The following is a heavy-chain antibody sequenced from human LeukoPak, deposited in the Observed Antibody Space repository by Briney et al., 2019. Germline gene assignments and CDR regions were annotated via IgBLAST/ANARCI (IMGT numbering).Heavy chain of an antibody. D-gene: IGHD3-10*01. J-gene: IGHJ4*02. Sequence: GTLSLTCAVSGGSISRNHWWSWVRQPPGKGLEWVSAISGSGGSAYYADSVKGRFTISRDNSKNTLYLQMNSLRAEDTAVYYCAKGLMVRGYDYWGQGTLVTVSS. V-gene: IGHV3-23*01. CDR1: GGSISRNH. CDR3: AKGLMVRGYDY. CDR2: ISGSGGSA.